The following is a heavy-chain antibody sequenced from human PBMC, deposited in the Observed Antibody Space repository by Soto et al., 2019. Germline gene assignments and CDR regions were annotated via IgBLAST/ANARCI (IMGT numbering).Heavy chain of an antibody. CDR3: AKEGGLSGSYYISSSYYFDY. J-gene: IGHJ4*02. CDR1: GFTFSSYG. D-gene: IGHD1-26*01. CDR2: ISYDGSNT. Sequence: QVQLVESGGGVVQPGRSLRLSCVASGFTFSSYGMHWVRQAPGKGLEWVAIISYDGSNTYYADSVKGRFTISRDNSKNSXYXXMNSRRAEDTSVYYWAKEGGLSGSYYISSSYYFDYWGQGTLVTVSS. V-gene: IGHV3-30*18.